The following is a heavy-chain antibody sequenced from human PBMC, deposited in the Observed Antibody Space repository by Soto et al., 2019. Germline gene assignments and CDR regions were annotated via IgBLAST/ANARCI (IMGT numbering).Heavy chain of an antibody. Sequence: ASVKVSCKASGYTFITYAMHWVRQAPGQRLEWMGWINAGNGNTEYSQKFQGRVTFTRHTSASTAYMELSSLRSEDTAVYYCARGYWLDSWGQGTQVTVSS. CDR1: GYTFITYA. J-gene: IGHJ4*02. CDR3: ARGYWLDS. D-gene: IGHD2-15*01. CDR2: INAGNGNT. V-gene: IGHV1-3*01.